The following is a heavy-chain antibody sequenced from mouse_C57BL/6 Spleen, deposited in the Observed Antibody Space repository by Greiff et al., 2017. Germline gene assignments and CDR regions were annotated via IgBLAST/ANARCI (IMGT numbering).Heavy chain of an antibody. CDR2: ISYDGSN. V-gene: IGHV3-6*01. J-gene: IGHJ4*01. CDR3: ARGNYSPYYAMDY. D-gene: IGHD2-12*01. Sequence: DVQLQESGPGLVKPSQSLSLTCSVTGYSITSGYYWNWIRQFPGNKLEWMGYISYDGSNNYNPSLKNRISITRDTSKNQFFLKLNSVTTEDTATYYCARGNYSPYYAMDYWGQGTSVTVSS. CDR1: GYSITSGYY.